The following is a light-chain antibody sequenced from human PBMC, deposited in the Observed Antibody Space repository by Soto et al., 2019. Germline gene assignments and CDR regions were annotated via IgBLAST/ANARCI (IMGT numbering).Light chain of an antibody. CDR1: QSLLYSDGKTF. CDR3: MQIRQLPLT. V-gene: IGKV2D-29*01. CDR2: EVS. Sequence: DIVLTQTPLSLSVTPGQPVSISCKSSQSLLYSDGKTFLYWYVQRPGQPPQLLIYEVSNRFSGVPDRVSGNGSGTDFTLKISRVEAEDVGVYYCMQIRQLPLTFGGGTKVEIK. J-gene: IGKJ4*01.